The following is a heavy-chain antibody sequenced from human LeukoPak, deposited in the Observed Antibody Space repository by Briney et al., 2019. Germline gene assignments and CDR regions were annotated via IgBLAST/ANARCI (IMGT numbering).Heavy chain of an antibody. CDR2: IYYSGST. J-gene: IGHJ5*02. Sequence: SETLFLTCTVSGGSISSSSYYWGWIRQPPGKGLEWIGSIYYSGSTYYNPSLKSRVTISVDTSKNQFSLKLSSVTAADTAVYYCARHLLWFGELLNWFDPWGQGALVTVSS. CDR3: ARHLLWFGELLNWFDP. D-gene: IGHD3-10*01. CDR1: GGSISSSSYY. V-gene: IGHV4-39*01.